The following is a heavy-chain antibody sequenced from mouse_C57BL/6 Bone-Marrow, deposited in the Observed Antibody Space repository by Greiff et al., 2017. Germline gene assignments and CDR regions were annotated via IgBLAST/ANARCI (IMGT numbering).Heavy chain of an antibody. Sequence: QVHVKQSGAELARPGASVKLSCKASGYTFTSYGISWVKQRTGQGLAWIGEIYPRSGNTYYNEKFKGKATLTADKSSSTAYMELRSLTSEDSAVYFCARYPSYYYGSSYAMDYWGQGTSVTVSS. CDR3: ARYPSYYYGSSYAMDY. J-gene: IGHJ4*01. CDR1: GYTFTSYG. D-gene: IGHD1-1*01. V-gene: IGHV1-81*01. CDR2: IYPRSGNT.